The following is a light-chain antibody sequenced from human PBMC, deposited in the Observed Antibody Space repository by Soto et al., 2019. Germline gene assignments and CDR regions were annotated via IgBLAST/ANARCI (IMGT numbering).Light chain of an antibody. Sequence: DIQMTQSPSTLSASVGDRVTITCRASQNINTWLAWYQQKPGKAPKLLIYKASSFESGVPSRFSGSGSGTEFTLTISSLQPDDFATYYCQQYNAYPVTFGGGTKVDIK. CDR2: KAS. CDR3: QQYNAYPVT. J-gene: IGKJ4*01. V-gene: IGKV1-5*03. CDR1: QNINTW.